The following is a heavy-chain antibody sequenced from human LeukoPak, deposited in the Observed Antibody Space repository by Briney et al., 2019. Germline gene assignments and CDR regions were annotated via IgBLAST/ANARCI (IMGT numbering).Heavy chain of an antibody. CDR3: VRGPRIPNCGGDCYAGGGDY. Sequence: ASVKVSCKASGYTFNSYAMNWVRQAPGERLQWMGWINTNTGNPTYAQGFTGRFVFSLDTSVTTAYLQISSLMADDTAVYYCVRGPRIPNCGGDCYAGGGDYWGQGTLVTVSS. D-gene: IGHD2-21*02. V-gene: IGHV7-4-1*02. J-gene: IGHJ4*02. CDR2: INTNTGNP. CDR1: GYTFNSYA.